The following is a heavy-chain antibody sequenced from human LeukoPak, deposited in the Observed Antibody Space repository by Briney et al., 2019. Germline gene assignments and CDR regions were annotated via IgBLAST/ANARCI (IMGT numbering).Heavy chain of an antibody. V-gene: IGHV1-69*01. D-gene: IGHD4-23*01. J-gene: IGHJ3*02. CDR3: ARESDYGGNSVPAAFDI. Sequence: SVKVSCKASGGTFSSYAISWVRQAPGQGLEWMGGIIPIFGTANYAQKFQGRVTITADESTSTASMELSSLRSEDTAVYYCARESDYGGNSVPAAFDIWGQGTMVTVSS. CDR2: IIPIFGTA. CDR1: GGTFSSYA.